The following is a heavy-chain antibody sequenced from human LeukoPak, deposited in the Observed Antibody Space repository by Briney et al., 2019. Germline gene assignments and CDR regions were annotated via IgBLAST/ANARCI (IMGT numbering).Heavy chain of an antibody. Sequence: GGSLRLSCAASGSTFSSYAMHWVRQAPGKGLEWVAVISYDGSNKYYADSAKGRFTISRDNSKNTLYLQMNSLRAEDTAVYYCARESLDYWGQGTLVTASS. CDR1: GSTFSSYA. J-gene: IGHJ4*02. V-gene: IGHV3-30*04. CDR2: ISYDGSNK. CDR3: ARESLDY.